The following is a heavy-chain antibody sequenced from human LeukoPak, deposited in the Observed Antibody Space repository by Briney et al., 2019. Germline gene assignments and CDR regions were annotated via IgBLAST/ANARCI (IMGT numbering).Heavy chain of an antibody. CDR2: ISYDGSNK. D-gene: IGHD5-12*01. J-gene: IGHJ4*02. Sequence: GGSLRLSRAASGFTFSSYGMHWVRQAPGKGLEWVAVISYDGSNKYYADSVKGRFTISRDNSKNTLYLQMNSLRAEDTAVYYCAKDGNGGYDFDYWGQGTLVTVSS. V-gene: IGHV3-30*18. CDR1: GFTFSSYG. CDR3: AKDGNGGYDFDY.